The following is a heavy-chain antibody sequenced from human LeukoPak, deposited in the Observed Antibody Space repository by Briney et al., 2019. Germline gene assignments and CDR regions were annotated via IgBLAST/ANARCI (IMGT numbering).Heavy chain of an antibody. D-gene: IGHD5-18*01. CDR2: ISYDGSNK. CDR1: GFTFSSYA. Sequence: GGSLRLSCAASGFTFSSYAMHWVRQAPGKGLEWVAVISYDGSNKYYADSVKGRSTISRDNSKNTLYLQMNSLRAEDTAVYYCAREWIQLWLHACDIWGQGTMVTVSS. J-gene: IGHJ3*02. V-gene: IGHV3-30-3*01. CDR3: AREWIQLWLHACDI.